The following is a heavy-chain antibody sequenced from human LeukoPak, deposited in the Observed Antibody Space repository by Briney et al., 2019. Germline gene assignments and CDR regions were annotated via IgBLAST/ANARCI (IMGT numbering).Heavy chain of an antibody. CDR1: GFTFDDYA. D-gene: IGHD6-13*01. V-gene: IGHV3-9*03. CDR3: AKDHSSSWYDSSAFDI. Sequence: TGGSLRLSCAASGFTFDDYAMHWVRQAPGKGLEWVSGISWNSGSIGYADSVKGRFTISRDNAKNSLYLQMNSLRAEDMALYYCAKDHSSSWYDSSAFDIWGQGTMVTVSS. J-gene: IGHJ3*02. CDR2: ISWNSGSI.